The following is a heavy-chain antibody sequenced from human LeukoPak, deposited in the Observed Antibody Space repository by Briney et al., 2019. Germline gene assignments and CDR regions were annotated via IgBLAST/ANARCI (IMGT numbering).Heavy chain of an antibody. CDR2: IIPIFGTA. V-gene: IGHV1-69*13. Sequence: GASVKVSCKDSGGTFSSYAISWVRQAPGQGLKWMGGIIPIFGTANYAQKFQGRVTITADESTSTAYMELSSLRSEDTAVYYCARDMPWELLAPLRTSFDNWFDPWGQGTLVTVSS. CDR1: GGTFSSYA. D-gene: IGHD1-26*01. CDR3: ARDMPWELLAPLRTSFDNWFDP. J-gene: IGHJ5*02.